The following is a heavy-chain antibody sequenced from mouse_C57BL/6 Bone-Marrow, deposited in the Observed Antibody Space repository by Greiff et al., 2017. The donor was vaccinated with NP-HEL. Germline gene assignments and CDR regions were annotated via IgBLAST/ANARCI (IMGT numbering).Heavy chain of an antibody. CDR2: ISSGGSYT. V-gene: IGHV5-6*01. J-gene: IGHJ3*01. D-gene: IGHD2-4*01. Sequence: EVQLVESGGDLVKPGGSLKLSCAASGFTFSSHGMSWVRQTPDKRLEWVATISSGGSYTYYPDSVKGRFTISRDNAKNTLYLQMSSLKSEDTAMYYCASPYDYDVAWFAYWGQETLVTVSA. CDR1: GFTFSSHG. CDR3: ASPYDYDVAWFAY.